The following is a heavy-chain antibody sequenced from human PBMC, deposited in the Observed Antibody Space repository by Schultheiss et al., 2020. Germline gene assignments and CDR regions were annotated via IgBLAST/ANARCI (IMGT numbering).Heavy chain of an antibody. D-gene: IGHD3-22*01. J-gene: IGHJ4*02. Sequence: ASVKVSCKASGYTFTSYGISWVRQAPGQGLEWMGWISAYNGNTNYAQKLQGRVTMTTDTSTSTAYMELRSLGSDDTAVYYCARVGRYYYDSSGYPAPLDYWGQGTLVTVSS. CDR2: ISAYNGNT. CDR1: GYTFTSYG. CDR3: ARVGRYYYDSSGYPAPLDY. V-gene: IGHV1-18*04.